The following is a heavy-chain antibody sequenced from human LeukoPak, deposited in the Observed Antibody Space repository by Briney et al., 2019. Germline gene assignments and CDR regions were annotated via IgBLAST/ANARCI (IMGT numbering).Heavy chain of an antibody. CDR3: AKGRGLHCGVDCYSDC. CDR2: ISYDGSNK. D-gene: IGHD2-21*02. Sequence: PGGSLRLSCAASGFTFSSYAMHWVRQAPGKGLEWVAVISYDGSNKYYAGSVKGRFTISRDNSKNTLYLQMSSLRAEDTAVYFCAKGRGLHCGVDCYSDCWGQGTLVTVSS. J-gene: IGHJ4*02. CDR1: GFTFSSYA. V-gene: IGHV3-30-3*01.